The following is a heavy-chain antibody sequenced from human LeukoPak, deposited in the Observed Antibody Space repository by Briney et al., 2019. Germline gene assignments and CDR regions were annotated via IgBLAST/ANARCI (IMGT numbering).Heavy chain of an antibody. CDR1: GGSISSSSYY. CDR3: ASSAPNGDYYYYYMDV. Sequence: SETLSLTCTVSGGSISSSSYYWGWIRQPPGKGLEWIGSIYYSGSTYYNPSLKSRVTISVDTSKNQFSLKLSSVTAADTAVYYCASSAPNGDYYYYYMDVWGKGTTVTVSS. D-gene: IGHD3-10*01. J-gene: IGHJ6*03. V-gene: IGHV4-39*01. CDR2: IYYSGST.